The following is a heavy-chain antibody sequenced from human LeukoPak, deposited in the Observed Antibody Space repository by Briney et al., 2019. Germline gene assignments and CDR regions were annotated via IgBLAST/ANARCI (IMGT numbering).Heavy chain of an antibody. CDR3: ARDFDGYLDY. CDR1: GGSISSGGYS. V-gene: IGHV4-30-2*01. D-gene: IGHD3-9*01. CDR2: IYHSGST. J-gene: IGHJ4*02. Sequence: KPSETLSLTCAVSGGSISSGGYSWSWIRQPPGKGLEWIGYIYHSGSTYYNPSLKSRVTISVDRSKNQFSLKLSSVTAADTAVYYCARDFDGYLDYWGQGTLVTVSS.